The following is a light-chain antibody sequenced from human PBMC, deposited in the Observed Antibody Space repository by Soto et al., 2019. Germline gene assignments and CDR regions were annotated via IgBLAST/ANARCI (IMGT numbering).Light chain of an antibody. CDR2: DAS. Sequence: EIVMTQSPATLSVSPGVRATLSCRASQSVSSNLAWYQQKPGQAPRLLIFDASTRATGIPARFSGSGSGTEFTLTISSLQSEDFATYYCQQSYNSPFNFGPGTKVDMK. J-gene: IGKJ3*01. V-gene: IGKV3-15*01. CDR1: QSVSSN. CDR3: QQSYNSPFN.